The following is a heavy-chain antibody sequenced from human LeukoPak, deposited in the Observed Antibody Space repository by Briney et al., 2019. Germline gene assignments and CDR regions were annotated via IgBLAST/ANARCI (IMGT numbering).Heavy chain of an antibody. Sequence: ASVKVSCKASGYTFTSYGISWVRQAPGQGLEWMGWINPNSGGTNYAQKFQGRVTMTRDTSISTAYMELSRLRSDDTAVYYCAREAAQGGWFDPWGQGTLVTVSS. D-gene: IGHD3-16*01. J-gene: IGHJ5*02. CDR1: GYTFTSYG. CDR2: INPNSGGT. CDR3: AREAAQGGWFDP. V-gene: IGHV1-2*02.